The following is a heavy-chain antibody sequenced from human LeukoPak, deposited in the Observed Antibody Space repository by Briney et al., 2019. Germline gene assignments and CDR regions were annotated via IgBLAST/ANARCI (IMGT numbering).Heavy chain of an antibody. CDR2: IYTSGST. CDR1: GGSISSGSYY. CDR3: ARTSGYSYSFDY. D-gene: IGHD5-18*01. V-gene: IGHV4-61*02. J-gene: IGHJ4*02. Sequence: SETLSLTCTVSGGSISSGSYYWSWIRQPAGKGLEWIGRIYTSGSTNYNPSLKSRVTISVDTSKNQFSLKLSSVTAADTAVYYCARTSGYSYSFDYWGQGTLVTVSS.